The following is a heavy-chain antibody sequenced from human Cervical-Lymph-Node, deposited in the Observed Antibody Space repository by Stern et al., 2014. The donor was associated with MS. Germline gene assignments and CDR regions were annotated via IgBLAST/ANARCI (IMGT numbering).Heavy chain of an antibody. D-gene: IGHD3-16*01. V-gene: IGHV3-23*04. CDR2: ITATGGGT. CDR1: GFSFSNYA. CDR3: AKDLLYDYVWAPYYFDS. Sequence: EVQLVESGGGLVQPGGSLRLSCAASGFSFSNYAMTWVRQAPGKGLESVSAITATGGGTYYADSVKGRLTISRDNSKRTLYLQMSSLRAEDTAVYYCAKDLLYDYVWAPYYFDSWGQGTLVTVSS. J-gene: IGHJ4*02.